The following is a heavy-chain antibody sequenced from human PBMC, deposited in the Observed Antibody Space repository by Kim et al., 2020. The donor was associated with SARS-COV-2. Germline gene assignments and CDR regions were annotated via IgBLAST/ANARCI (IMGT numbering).Heavy chain of an antibody. CDR2: INPNSGVT. V-gene: IGHV1-2*02. Sequence: ASVKVSCKASGYTFTGYFLYWVRQAPGQGLEWMGWINPNSGVTKYSQKFQGRVTMTRDTSISTAYMVLSRLRSDDTAVYYCARNHVGDAFDIWGQGTMVT. D-gene: IGHD1-26*01. CDR1: GYTFTGYF. CDR3: ARNHVGDAFDI. J-gene: IGHJ3*02.